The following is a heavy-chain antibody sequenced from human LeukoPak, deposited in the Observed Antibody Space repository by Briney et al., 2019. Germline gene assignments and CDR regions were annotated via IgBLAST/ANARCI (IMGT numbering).Heavy chain of an antibody. CDR1: GGTFSSYT. V-gene: IGHV1-69*04. D-gene: IGHD2-15*01. Sequence: SVKVSCKASGGTFSSYTISWVRQAPGQGLEWMGRIIPILGIANYAQKFQGRVTITADKSTSTAYMELSSLRSEDTAVYYCARDHDPEYCSGGSCYNGMDVLGQGTTVTVSS. J-gene: IGHJ6*02. CDR2: IIPILGIA. CDR3: ARDHDPEYCSGGSCYNGMDV.